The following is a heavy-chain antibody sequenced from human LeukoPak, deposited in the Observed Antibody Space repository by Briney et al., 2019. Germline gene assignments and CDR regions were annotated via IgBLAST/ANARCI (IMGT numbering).Heavy chain of an antibody. CDR3: ARVQAALDFWSGYYYYYMDV. CDR1: GGSISSYY. V-gene: IGHV4-59*01. J-gene: IGHJ6*03. CDR2: IYYSGST. D-gene: IGHD3-3*01. Sequence: SETLSLTCTVSGGSISSYYWSWVRQPPGKGLEWIGYIYYSGSTNYNPSLKSRVTISVDTSKNQFSLKLSSVTAADTAVYYCARVQAALDFWSGYYYYYMDVWGKGTTVTVSS.